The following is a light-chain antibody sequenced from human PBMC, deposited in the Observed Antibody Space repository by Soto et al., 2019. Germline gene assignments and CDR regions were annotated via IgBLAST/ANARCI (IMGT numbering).Light chain of an antibody. CDR3: CSYAGSILYV. Sequence: QSALTQPASVSGSLGQSITISCTGTSRDVGSYNLFSWYQQHPGKAPKLMIYEGSKRPTGVSNRFSGSKSGDTSYLTISGLQAEDEADYYCCSYAGSILYVFGTGTKLTVL. V-gene: IGLV2-23*01. CDR2: EGS. J-gene: IGLJ1*01. CDR1: SRDVGSYNL.